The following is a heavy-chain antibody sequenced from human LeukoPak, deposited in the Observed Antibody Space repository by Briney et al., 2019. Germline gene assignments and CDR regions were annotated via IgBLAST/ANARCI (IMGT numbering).Heavy chain of an antibody. CDR2: IYHRGST. CDR3: ARQGAAGKYYYYYMDV. D-gene: IGHD6-13*01. J-gene: IGHJ6*03. CDR1: GASISSSNW. V-gene: IGHV4-4*02. Sequence: PSETLSLTCAVSGASISSSNWWSWVRQPPGKGLEWIGEIYHRGSTNYNPSLRSRVTMSVDKSKNQFSLKLSSVTAADTAVYYCARQGAAGKYYYYYMDVWGKGTTVTVSS.